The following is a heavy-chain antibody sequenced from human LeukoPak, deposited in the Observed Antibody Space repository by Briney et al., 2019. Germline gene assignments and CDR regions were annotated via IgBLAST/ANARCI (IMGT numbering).Heavy chain of an antibody. CDR3: TRESGAFSPFGF. Sequence: SGTLSRTCAVSGGSITTTNWWSWVRQPPGKGLEWIGEVHLNGATNYNPSLESRFSMSIDKSNNHLSLEVTSVTAADTAMYYCTRESGAFSPFGFWGQGTLVTVS. V-gene: IGHV4-4*02. J-gene: IGHJ4*02. D-gene: IGHD1-26*01. CDR1: GGSITTTNW. CDR2: VHLNGAT.